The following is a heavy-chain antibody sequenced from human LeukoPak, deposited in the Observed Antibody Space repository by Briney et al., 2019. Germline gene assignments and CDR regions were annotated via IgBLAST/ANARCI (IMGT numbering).Heavy chain of an antibody. CDR3: ARGYYYYYGMDV. Sequence: SETLSLTCTVSGGSISSYYWSWIRQPPGKGLEWIGYIYYSGSTNYNPSLKSRVTISVDTSKNQFSLKLSSVTAADTAVYYCARGYYYYYGMDVWGQGTMVTVSS. CDR2: IYYSGST. J-gene: IGHJ6*02. V-gene: IGHV4-59*01. CDR1: GGSISSYY.